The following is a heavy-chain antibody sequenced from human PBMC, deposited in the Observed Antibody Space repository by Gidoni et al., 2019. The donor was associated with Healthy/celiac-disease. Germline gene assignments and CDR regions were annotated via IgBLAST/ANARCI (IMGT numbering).Heavy chain of an antibody. CDR3: AKNYGDYGAGSYY. V-gene: IGHV3-23*01. J-gene: IGHJ4*02. D-gene: IGHD4-17*01. CDR1: GFPFSSYA. CDR2: MSGRGGST. Sequence: EVQLFESGGGLVQPGGSLRLSCAASGFPFSSYARSWVRQAPGKGLEWVSAMSGRGGSTYYADSVKGRFTSSRDNSKNTLYLQMNSLRAEDTAVYYCAKNYGDYGAGSYYWGQGTLVTVSS.